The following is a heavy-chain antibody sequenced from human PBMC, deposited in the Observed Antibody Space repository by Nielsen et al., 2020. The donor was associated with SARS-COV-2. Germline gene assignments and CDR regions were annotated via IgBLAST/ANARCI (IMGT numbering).Heavy chain of an antibody. J-gene: IGHJ4*02. CDR1: GFSFSSHW. D-gene: IGHD1-1*01. V-gene: IGHV3-7*01. CDR2: IDPDGSDK. Sequence: GGSLRLSCAASGFSFSSHWMSWVRQVPGKGLEWVADIDPDGSDKVYVDSVKGRFTISKDNAKNSLYLQMHNLRAEDTAVYFCASLNWVDPTSNWGPGTPVTVSA. CDR3: ASLNWVDPTSN.